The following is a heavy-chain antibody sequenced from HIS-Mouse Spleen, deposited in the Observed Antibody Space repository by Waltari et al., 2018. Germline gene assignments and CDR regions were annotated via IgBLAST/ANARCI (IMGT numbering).Heavy chain of an antibody. CDR1: GGPISSSSYY. CDR2: IYYCGST. Sequence: QLQLQESGPGLVKPSETLSLTCTVSGGPISSSSYYWGWLRQPPGKGLEWIGRIYYCGSTYYNPSLKSRVTISVDTSKNQFSLKLSSVTAADTAVYYCAREIPYSSSWYDWYFDLWGRGTLVTVSS. V-gene: IGHV4-39*07. D-gene: IGHD6-13*01. J-gene: IGHJ2*01. CDR3: AREIPYSSSWYDWYFDL.